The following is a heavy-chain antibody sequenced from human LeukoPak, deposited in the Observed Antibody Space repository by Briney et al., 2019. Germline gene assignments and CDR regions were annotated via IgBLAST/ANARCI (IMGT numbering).Heavy chain of an antibody. V-gene: IGHV1-8*01. CDR3: ARDTVYYDSSGYYPPRGYNWFDP. D-gene: IGHD3-22*01. Sequence: ASVKVSCKASGYTFTSYDINWVRQATGQGLEWMGWMNPNSGNTGYAQKFQGRVTMTRNTSISTAYMELSSLRSEDTAVYYCARDTVYYDSSGYYPPRGYNWFDPWGQGTLVTVSS. CDR1: GYTFTSYD. CDR2: MNPNSGNT. J-gene: IGHJ5*02.